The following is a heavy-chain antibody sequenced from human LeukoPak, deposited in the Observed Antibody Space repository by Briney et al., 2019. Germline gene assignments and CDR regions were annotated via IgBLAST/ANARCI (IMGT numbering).Heavy chain of an antibody. D-gene: IGHD4-23*01. CDR3: ARVDRLSRVVTPLDY. J-gene: IGHJ4*02. CDR2: ISAYNGNT. V-gene: IGHV1-18*01. Sequence: ASVKVSCKASGYTFTSYGISWVRQAPGQGLEWMGWISAYNGNTNYAQKLQGRVTMTTDTSTSTAYMELRSLRSDDTAVYYCARVDRLSRVVTPLDYWGQGTLVTVSS. CDR1: GYTFTSYG.